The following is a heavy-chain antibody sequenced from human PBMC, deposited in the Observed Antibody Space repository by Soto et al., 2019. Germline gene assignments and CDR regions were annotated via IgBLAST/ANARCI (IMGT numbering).Heavy chain of an antibody. Sequence: QVQLQESGPGLVKPSQTLSLTCTVSGGSISSGDYYWSWIRQPPGKGLEWIGYIYYSGSTYYNPSLKSRVTISVATSMTQFSLKLSSVNAADPAVYYCARVSAGFGEFAIDYWGQGTLVTVSS. CDR1: GGSISSGDYY. D-gene: IGHD3-10*01. CDR2: IYYSGST. J-gene: IGHJ4*02. CDR3: ARVSAGFGEFAIDY. V-gene: IGHV4-30-4*01.